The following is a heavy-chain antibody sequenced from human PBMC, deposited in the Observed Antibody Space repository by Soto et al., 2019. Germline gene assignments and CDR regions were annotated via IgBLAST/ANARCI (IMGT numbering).Heavy chain of an antibody. Sequence: SETLSLTCTVSGGSISSYYWSWIRQTPGKGLEWIGYIYYSGNTNYNPSLRSRATISVDTSKNQFSLKLSSVTAADTAVYYCARAVRGYSYGYFEYWGQGNLVTVSS. J-gene: IGHJ4*02. CDR1: GGSISSYY. D-gene: IGHD5-18*01. V-gene: IGHV4-59*01. CDR2: IYYSGNT. CDR3: ARAVRGYSYGYFEY.